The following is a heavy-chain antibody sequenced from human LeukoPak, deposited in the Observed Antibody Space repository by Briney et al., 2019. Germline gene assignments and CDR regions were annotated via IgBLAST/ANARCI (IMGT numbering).Heavy chain of an antibody. D-gene: IGHD2-2*01. J-gene: IGHJ4*02. CDR2: IYYSGST. CDR1: GGSISSYY. CDR3: ASLYCSSISCYADY. Sequence: PSETLSLTRTVSGGSISSYYWSWIRQPPGKGPEWIGYIYYSGSTNYNPSLKSRVTISVDTSKNQFSLKLSSVTAADTAVYYCASLYCSSISCYADYWGQGTLVTVSS. V-gene: IGHV4-59*01.